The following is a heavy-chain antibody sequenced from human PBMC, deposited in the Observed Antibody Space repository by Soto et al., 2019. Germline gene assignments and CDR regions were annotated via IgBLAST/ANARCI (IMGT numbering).Heavy chain of an antibody. CDR2: IWYDGSNK. Sequence: GGSLRLSCAASGFTFSSYGMHWVRQAPGKGLEWVAVIWYDGSNKYYADSVKGRFTISRDNSKNTLYLQMNSLRAEDTAVYYCARDDSYLEAWGVPVDYWGQGTLVTVSS. J-gene: IGHJ4*02. CDR3: ARDDSYLEAWGVPVDY. CDR1: GFTFSSYG. D-gene: IGHD2-8*01. V-gene: IGHV3-33*01.